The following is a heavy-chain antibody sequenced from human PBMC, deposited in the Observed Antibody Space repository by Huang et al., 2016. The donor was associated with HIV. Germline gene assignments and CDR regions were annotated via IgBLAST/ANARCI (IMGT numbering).Heavy chain of an antibody. CDR1: GFTFSSYD. CDR2: IRGSGGST. V-gene: IGHV3-23*01. J-gene: IGHJ3*01. Sequence: EVQLLESGGDLVQPGGSLRLSCAASGFTFSSYDMSWVRQAPGKGWEWVSAIRGSGGSTDYADSVKGRFTISRDNSKNTLYLQMNSLGAEDTAVYYCAKAFSVVTASWGQGTMVTVSS. D-gene: IGHD2-15*01. CDR3: AKAFSVVTAS.